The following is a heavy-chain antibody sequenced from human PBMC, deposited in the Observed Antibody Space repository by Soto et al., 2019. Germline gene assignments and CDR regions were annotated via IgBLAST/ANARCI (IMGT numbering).Heavy chain of an antibody. J-gene: IGHJ6*02. CDR1: GGSISGSSHF. V-gene: IGHV4-39*01. CDR2: IHYSGTT. Sequence: QLQLQESGPGLVKPSETLSLICTVSGGSISGSSHFWGWIRQPPGKGLEWIGRIHYSGTTYYNPPLTSRVNISVDASKNQFSLKLNSVTAADTAVYYFARHPPSRFEPVLGYYGMDVGGQGTTVTVSS. D-gene: IGHD2-15*01. CDR3: ARHPPSRFEPVLGYYGMDV.